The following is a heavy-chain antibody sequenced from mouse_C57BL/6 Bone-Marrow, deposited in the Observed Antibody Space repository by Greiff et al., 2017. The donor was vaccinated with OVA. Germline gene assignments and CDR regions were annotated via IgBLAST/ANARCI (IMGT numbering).Heavy chain of an antibody. Sequence: EVKLVESGEGLVKPGGSLKLSCAASGFTFSSYAMSWVRQTPEKRLEWVAYISSGGDYIYYADTVKGRFTITRDNARNTLYLQRSSLKSEDTAMYYCTRLLDAMDYWGQGTSVTVSS. J-gene: IGHJ4*01. CDR2: ISSGGDYI. V-gene: IGHV5-9-1*02. CDR1: GFTFSSYA. D-gene: IGHD2-1*01. CDR3: TRLLDAMDY.